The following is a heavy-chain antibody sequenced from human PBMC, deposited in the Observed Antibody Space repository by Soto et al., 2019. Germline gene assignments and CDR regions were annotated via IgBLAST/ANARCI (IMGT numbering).Heavy chain of an antibody. V-gene: IGHV4-59*01. D-gene: IGHD3-10*01. CDR1: GGSISSYY. J-gene: IGHJ3*02. Sequence: WETLSLTCTASGGSISSYYWSWIRQPPGKGLEWIGYIYYSGSTNYNPSLKSRVTTSVDTSKNQFSLKLSSVTAADTAVYYCARVTYYGSGSFDAFDIWGQGTMVTVSS. CDR3: ARVTYYGSGSFDAFDI. CDR2: IYYSGST.